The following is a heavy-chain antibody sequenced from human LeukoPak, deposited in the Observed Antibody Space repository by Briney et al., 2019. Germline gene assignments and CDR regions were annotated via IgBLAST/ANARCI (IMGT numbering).Heavy chain of an antibody. Sequence: KSSETLSLTCTVSGGSISSYYWSWIRQPPGKGLEWIGYIYYSGSTNYNSSLKRRVTISADTSKNQFSLKLSSVTAADTGVYYCATTIIAAAGTTVGYYFDNWGQGTLVTVSS. CDR1: GGSISSYY. V-gene: IGHV4-59*08. CDR3: ATTIIAAAGTTVGYYFDN. J-gene: IGHJ4*02. CDR2: IYYSGST. D-gene: IGHD6-13*01.